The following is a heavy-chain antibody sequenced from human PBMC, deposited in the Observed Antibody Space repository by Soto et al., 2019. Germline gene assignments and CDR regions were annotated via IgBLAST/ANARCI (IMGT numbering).Heavy chain of an antibody. V-gene: IGHV5-51*01. CDR2: FYPGDSTS. D-gene: IGHD2-15*01. J-gene: IGHJ3*02. Sequence: ESLQISCKTSGYSFISYWVAWVRQLPGKGLEWMGTFYPGDSTSTYSPSFQGQVTISVDKSISTAYLQLSSLKASDTAMYYCARIIGYCRNNDCSWTFDIWGQGTMVTVSS. CDR1: GYSFISYW. CDR3: ARIIGYCRNNDCSWTFDI.